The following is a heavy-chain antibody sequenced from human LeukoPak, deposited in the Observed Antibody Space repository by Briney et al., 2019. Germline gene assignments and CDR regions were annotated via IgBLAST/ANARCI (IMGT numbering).Heavy chain of an antibody. CDR2: INHGGSEK. D-gene: IGHD4-17*01. Sequence: GGSLRLSCAASGFTFKSYWMGWVRQAPGKGLEWVANINHGGSEKYYVDSVKGRFSISRDNAKNSLYLQMNALRVEDTAVYYCARAEVTISTNYWGQGTLVTVSS. V-gene: IGHV3-7*01. CDR3: ARAEVTISTNY. CDR1: GFTFKSYW. J-gene: IGHJ4*02.